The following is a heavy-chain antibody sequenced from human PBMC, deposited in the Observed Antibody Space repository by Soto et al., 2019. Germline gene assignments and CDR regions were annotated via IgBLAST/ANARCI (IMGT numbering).Heavy chain of an antibody. CDR1: GASVSRPPYY. CDR2: IYDTGISGYTPST. CDR3: ARGEDAFFYYGLDV. Sequence: SETLSLTCTVSGASVSRPPYYWNWIRRPPGKGLVWIAYIYDTGISGYTPSTSYNPSLKSRVTMSVDTSKSQFSLKLTSVTAADTAVYYCARGEDAFFYYGLDVWGQGITVTVSS. V-gene: IGHV4-61*01. J-gene: IGHJ6*02.